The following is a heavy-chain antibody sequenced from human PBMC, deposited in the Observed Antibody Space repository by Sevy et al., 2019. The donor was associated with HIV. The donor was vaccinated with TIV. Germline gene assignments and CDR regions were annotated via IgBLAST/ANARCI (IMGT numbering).Heavy chain of an antibody. Sequence: GGSLRLSCAASGFTFSSYGMHWVRQAPGKGLEWVAVISYDGSNKYYADSVKGRFSICRNNSKNTRYQQMNSLRAEDTAVYYCAKWGLAAAGQPDAFDIWGQGTMVTVSS. D-gene: IGHD6-13*01. CDR2: ISYDGSNK. V-gene: IGHV3-30*18. CDR3: AKWGLAAAGQPDAFDI. CDR1: GFTFSSYG. J-gene: IGHJ3*02.